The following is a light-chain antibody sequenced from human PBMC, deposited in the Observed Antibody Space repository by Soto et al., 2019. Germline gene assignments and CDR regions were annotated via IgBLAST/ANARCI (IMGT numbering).Light chain of an antibody. CDR1: SSEVGAYNY. Sequence: QSALTQPPSASGSPGQSVTIPCTGTSSEVGAYNYVSWYQQLPGKAPKLIIYEVSKRPSGVPDRFSGSKSGNTASLTVSGLQAEDEADYYCTSYAGTYSFFYVFGTGTKVTVL. V-gene: IGLV2-8*01. CDR2: EVS. CDR3: TSYAGTYSFFYV. J-gene: IGLJ1*01.